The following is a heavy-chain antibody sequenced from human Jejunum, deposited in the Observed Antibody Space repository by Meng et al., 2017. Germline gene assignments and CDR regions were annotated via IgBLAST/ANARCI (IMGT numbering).Heavy chain of an antibody. CDR2: IWHSGAS. J-gene: IGHJ4*02. D-gene: IGHD5-12*01. Sequence: QGQLEEAGPGLVKPSGTRSLTCAVSGGSITTDWWNWVRQPPGKGLEWIGEIWHSGASNYNPSLRSRVTISVDKSKNQLSLELASLTAADTAVYYCARGATGTRPFDYWGQGTLVTVSS. CDR1: GGSITTDW. V-gene: IGHV4-4*02. CDR3: ARGATGTRPFDY.